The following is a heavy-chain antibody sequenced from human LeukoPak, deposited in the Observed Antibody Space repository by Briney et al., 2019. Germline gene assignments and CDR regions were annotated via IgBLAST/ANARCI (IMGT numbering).Heavy chain of an antibody. CDR3: ARDSSGLNWFDP. J-gene: IGHJ5*02. V-gene: IGHV4-59*01. Sequence: SETLSLTCTVSGGSISSYYWSWIRQPPGKGLEWIGYIYYSGSTNYNPSLKSRVTISGDMSKNQVSLKLSSVTAADTAVYYCARDSSGLNWFDPWGQGTLVTVSS. CDR2: IYYSGST. CDR1: GGSISSYY. D-gene: IGHD3-22*01.